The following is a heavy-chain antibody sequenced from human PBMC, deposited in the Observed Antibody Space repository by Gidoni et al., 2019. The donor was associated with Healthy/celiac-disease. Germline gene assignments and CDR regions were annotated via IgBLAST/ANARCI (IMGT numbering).Heavy chain of an antibody. CDR3: TRRRGDYSVRNDY. Sequence: EVQLVESGGGLVQPGRSLRLSCTASGFTFVAYAMSWFRQAPGKGLEWVGFIRSKAYGGTTEYAASVKGRFTISRDDSKSIAYLQMNSLKTEDTAVYYCTRRRGDYSVRNDYWGQGTLVTVSS. CDR2: IRSKAYGGTT. V-gene: IGHV3-49*03. CDR1: GFTFVAYA. D-gene: IGHD3-10*02. J-gene: IGHJ4*02.